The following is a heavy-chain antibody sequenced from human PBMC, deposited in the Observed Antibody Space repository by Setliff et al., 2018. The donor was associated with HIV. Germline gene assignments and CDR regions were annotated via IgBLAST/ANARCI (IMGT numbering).Heavy chain of an antibody. V-gene: IGHV4-4*08. Sequence: SETLSLTCTVSGGSINNYYWSWIRQPPGKGLEWIGYIYPNGSPDYPSGNIVYNPSFRSRVTLSLDTSKNQFSLKLTSVTAADAAVYYCVRAGYCSSASCYFSGWFDPWGQGTLVTVSS. CDR1: GGSINNYY. D-gene: IGHD2-2*01. CDR3: VRAGYCSSASCYFSGWFDP. J-gene: IGHJ5*02. CDR2: IYPNGSP.